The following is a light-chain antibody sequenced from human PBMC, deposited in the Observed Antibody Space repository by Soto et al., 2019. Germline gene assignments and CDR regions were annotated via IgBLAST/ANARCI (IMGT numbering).Light chain of an antibody. Sequence: PGERATLSCRASQSVSGSNLAWYQHKPGQAPRLLIYIASRRATGIPDRFSGSGSGTEFTLTISRLEPEDFAVYYCMQHARGPGTFGQGTKVKIK. CDR2: IAS. CDR1: QSVSGSN. J-gene: IGKJ1*01. CDR3: MQHARGPGT. V-gene: IGKV3-20*01.